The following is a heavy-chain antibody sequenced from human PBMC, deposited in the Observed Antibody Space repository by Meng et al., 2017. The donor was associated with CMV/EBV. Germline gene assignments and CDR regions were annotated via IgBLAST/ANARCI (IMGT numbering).Heavy chain of an antibody. CDR2: IGTAGDT. D-gene: IGHD3-22*01. CDR1: GFTFSSYD. CDR3: ARGVRITMIVVVSHDY. V-gene: IGHV3-13*01. Sequence: GGSLRLSCAASGFTFSSYDMHWVRQATGKGLEWVSAIGTAGDTYYPGSVKGRFTISRENAKNSLYLQMNSLRAEDTAVYYCARGVRITMIVVVSHDYWGQGTLVTVSS. J-gene: IGHJ4*02.